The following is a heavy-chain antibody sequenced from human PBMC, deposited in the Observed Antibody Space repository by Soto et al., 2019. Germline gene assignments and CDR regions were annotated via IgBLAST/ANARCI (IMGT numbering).Heavy chain of an antibody. Sequence: QVQLVESGGGLVKPGGSLRLSCAASGFTSSDYYMSWIRQAPGKGLEWVSSISRSGTTIYYADTVKGRFTSSRDNAKNASVPQMNSRRAEDTAVDYCAREERGEGRQQRTRSRGQDGRDVGGQGTTVTVSS. D-gene: IGHD3-10*01. CDR3: AREERGEGRQQRTRSRGQDGRDV. CDR2: ISRSGTTI. CDR1: GFTSSDYY. J-gene: IGHJ6*02. V-gene: IGHV3-11*01.